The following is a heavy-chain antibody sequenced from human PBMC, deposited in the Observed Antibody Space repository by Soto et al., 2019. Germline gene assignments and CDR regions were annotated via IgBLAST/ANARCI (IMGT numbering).Heavy chain of an antibody. J-gene: IGHJ5*02. Sequence: QVQLVESGGGVVQPGRSLRLSCAASGFTFSSYGMHWVRQAPGRGLEWVAVISYDGSNKYYADSVKGRFTISRDNSKNTLYLQMNSLRAEDTAVYYCAKDQGSYGSRTVGWFDPWGQGTLVTVSS. D-gene: IGHD3-10*01. V-gene: IGHV3-30*18. CDR3: AKDQGSYGSRTVGWFDP. CDR2: ISYDGSNK. CDR1: GFTFSSYG.